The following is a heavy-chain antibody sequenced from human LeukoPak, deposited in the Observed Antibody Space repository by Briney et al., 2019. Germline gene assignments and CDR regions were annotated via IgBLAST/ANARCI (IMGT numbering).Heavy chain of an antibody. CDR1: GYTFTSYA. CDR3: ARRGYCSGGSCYYYYYYMDV. CDR2: INAGNGNT. J-gene: IGHJ6*03. V-gene: IGHV1-3*01. D-gene: IGHD2-15*01. Sequence: ASVKVSCKASGYTFTSYAMHWVRQAPGQRLEWMGWINAGNGNTKYSQEFQGRVTMTRDTSISTAYMELSRLRSDDTAVYYCARRGYCSGGSCYYYYYYMDVWGKGTTVTISS.